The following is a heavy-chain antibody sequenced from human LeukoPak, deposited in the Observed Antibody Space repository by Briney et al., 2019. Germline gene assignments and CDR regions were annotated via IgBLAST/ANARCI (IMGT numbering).Heavy chain of an antibody. J-gene: IGHJ5*02. D-gene: IGHD4-17*01. V-gene: IGHV4-34*01. Sequence: PSETLSLTCTVSGGSISSYYWSWIRQPPGKGLEWIGEINHSGSTNYNPSLKSRVTISVDTSKNQFSLKLSSVTAADTAVYYCARGGYGDYVFDPWGQGTLVTVSS. CDR3: ARGGYGDYVFDP. CDR2: INHSGST. CDR1: GGSISSYY.